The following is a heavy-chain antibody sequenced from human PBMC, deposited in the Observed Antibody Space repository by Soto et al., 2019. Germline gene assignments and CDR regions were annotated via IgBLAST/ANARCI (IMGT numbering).Heavy chain of an antibody. D-gene: IGHD6-19*01. CDR1: GYTLSELS. J-gene: IGHJ4*02. V-gene: IGHV1-24*01. CDR3: ATGTFSSGWYFDY. Sequence: ASVKVTCKDSGYTLSELSRHWVRQAPGKGLEWMGGFDPEDAETIYAQNFQGRVTMTEDTSTDTAYMELSSLRSEDTAVYYCATGTFSSGWYFDYWGQGTLVTVSS. CDR2: FDPEDAET.